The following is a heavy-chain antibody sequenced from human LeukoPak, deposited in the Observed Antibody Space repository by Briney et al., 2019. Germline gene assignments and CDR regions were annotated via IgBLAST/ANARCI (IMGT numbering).Heavy chain of an antibody. Sequence: ASVKVSCKASGYTFTGYYMHWVRQAPGQGLEGMGWINPNSGGTNYAQKFQGRVTMTRDTSISTAYMELSRLGSDDTAVYYCAREGDVDTAIVYYFDYWGQGTLVTVSS. CDR2: INPNSGGT. CDR3: AREGDVDTAIVYYFDY. CDR1: GYTFTGYY. V-gene: IGHV1-2*02. D-gene: IGHD5-18*01. J-gene: IGHJ4*02.